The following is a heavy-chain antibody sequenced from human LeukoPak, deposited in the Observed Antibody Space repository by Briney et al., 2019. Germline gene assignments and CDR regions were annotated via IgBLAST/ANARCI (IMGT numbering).Heavy chain of an antibody. D-gene: IGHD2-21*01. Sequence: GGSLRLSCAVSGFTVSNNYMSWVRQAPGKGLEWVSHIYSGGDTYHADSVKGRFTISRDHSKNTVYLQMDNLRVEDTAVYYCARDMGLWWGQGTLVTVSS. CDR3: ARDMGLW. J-gene: IGHJ4*02. CDR1: GFTVSNNY. V-gene: IGHV3-53*01. CDR2: IYSGGDT.